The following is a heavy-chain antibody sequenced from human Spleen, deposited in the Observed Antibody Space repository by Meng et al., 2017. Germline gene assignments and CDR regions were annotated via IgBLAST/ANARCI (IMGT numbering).Heavy chain of an antibody. J-gene: IGHJ5*02. CDR2: INHSGST. CDR3: ARGGSTVTNWFDP. V-gene: IGHV4-34*01. Sequence: QVQLQQWGAGLLQPSATLSLTCVVSGGSFCGYYWSWIRQPPGKGLEWIGEINHSGSTNYNPSLKSRVTISVDTSKNQFSLKLSSVTAADTAVYYCARGGSTVTNWFDPWGQGTLVTVSS. CDR1: GGSFCGYY. D-gene: IGHD4-17*01.